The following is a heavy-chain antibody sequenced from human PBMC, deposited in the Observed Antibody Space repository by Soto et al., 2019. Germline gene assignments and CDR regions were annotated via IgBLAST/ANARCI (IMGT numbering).Heavy chain of an antibody. Sequence: SETLSLTCNVSGGSMTTGSYFWSWIRQPPGKGLEWIGYVFRSGSVNYSPSFKSRVTISIDTSKNQFSLMLKSVTAADTAVYFCARARNRDFDYWGQGALVTVSS. D-gene: IGHD1-1*01. CDR2: VFRSGSV. V-gene: IGHV4-61*01. CDR1: GGSMTTGSYF. CDR3: ARARNRDFDY. J-gene: IGHJ4*02.